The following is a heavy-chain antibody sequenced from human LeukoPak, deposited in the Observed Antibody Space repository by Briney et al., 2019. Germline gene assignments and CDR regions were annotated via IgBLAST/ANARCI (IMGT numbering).Heavy chain of an antibody. CDR1: GFTFSTYW. D-gene: IGHD3-22*01. CDR2: INTNGGTT. Sequence: GGSLRLSCAASGFTFSTYWMHWVRQAPGKGLVWVSRINTNGGTTSYADSVKGRFTISRDNAKNTLYLQMSSLRAEDTAVCYCAGDAGTMIHYWGQGTLVTVSS. V-gene: IGHV3-74*01. J-gene: IGHJ4*02. CDR3: AGDAGTMIHY.